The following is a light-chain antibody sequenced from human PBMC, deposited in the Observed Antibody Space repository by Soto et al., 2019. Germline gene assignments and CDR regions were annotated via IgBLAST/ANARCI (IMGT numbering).Light chain of an antibody. V-gene: IGKV1-5*01. CDR1: QRISNW. Sequence: DIQMTQSPSTLSASVGDRVTITCRASQRISNWLAWYQQKPGKAPNLLTYDASILESGVPSRFSGSGSGTEFTLTIRTLQADVFGTYYCQQYNSLSTFGKGTK. J-gene: IGKJ2*01. CDR3: QQYNSLST. CDR2: DAS.